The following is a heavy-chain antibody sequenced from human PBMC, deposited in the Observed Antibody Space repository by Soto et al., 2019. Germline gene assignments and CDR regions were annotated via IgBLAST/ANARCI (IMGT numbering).Heavy chain of an antibody. Sequence: SETLCLTCPVSGGSISSYDWSWIRQPPGKGLEWIGYIYYSGSTKYNPSLKSRVTISVDTSKNQFSLKLSSVTAADTAVYYCASSNIAAAGFYYYALDVWGRGTTVTVSS. J-gene: IGHJ6*02. CDR1: GGSISSYD. CDR2: IYYSGST. D-gene: IGHD6-13*01. CDR3: ASSNIAAAGFYYYALDV. V-gene: IGHV4-59*01.